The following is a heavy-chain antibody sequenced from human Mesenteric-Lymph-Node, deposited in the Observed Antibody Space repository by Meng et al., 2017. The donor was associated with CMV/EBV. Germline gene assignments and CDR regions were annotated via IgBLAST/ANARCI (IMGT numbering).Heavy chain of an antibody. D-gene: IGHD3-3*01. Sequence: GGSLRLSCAASGFTFSDYSLNWVRQAPGKGLEWVSYISSGSTYTYYADSVKGRFTISRDNAKNSLYLQMNSLRVEDTAVYYCARKTIFGVVGLDAFDIWGQGTMVTVSS. CDR1: GFTFSDYS. CDR3: ARKTIFGVVGLDAFDI. V-gene: IGHV3-21*01. CDR2: ISSGSTYT. J-gene: IGHJ3*02.